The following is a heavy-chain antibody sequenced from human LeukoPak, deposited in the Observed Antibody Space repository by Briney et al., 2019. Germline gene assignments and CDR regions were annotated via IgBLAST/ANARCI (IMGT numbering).Heavy chain of an antibody. V-gene: IGHV4-34*01. Sequence: PSETLSLTCAVYGGSFSGYYWSWIRQPPGKGLEWIGEINHSGSTNYNPSLKSRVTISVDTSKNQFSLKLSSVTAADTAVYYCARGQGHIVLMVYAPRRLPGFDPWGQGTLVTVSS. CDR2: INHSGST. J-gene: IGHJ5*02. D-gene: IGHD2-8*01. CDR1: GGSFSGYY. CDR3: ARGQGHIVLMVYAPRRLPGFDP.